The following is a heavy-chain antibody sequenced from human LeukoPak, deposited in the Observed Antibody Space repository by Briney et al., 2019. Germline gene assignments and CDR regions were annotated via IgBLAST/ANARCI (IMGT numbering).Heavy chain of an antibody. V-gene: IGHV3-23*01. D-gene: IGHD2-15*01. CDR2: ITGSVGGT. J-gene: IGHJ5*02. CDR1: GFTFSSYV. CDR3: ACYCSGGRCYSGLDP. Sequence: PGGSLRLSCAAAGFTFSSYVMSWVCQAQGKGLKWVSIITGSVGGTYFGDYVKGRFTISRDNSKTTLYLQMNSLRADDTAVYYCACYCSGGRCYSGLDPWDQGVLVTVAS.